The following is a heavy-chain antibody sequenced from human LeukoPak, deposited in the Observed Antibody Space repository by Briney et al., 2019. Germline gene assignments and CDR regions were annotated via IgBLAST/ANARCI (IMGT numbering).Heavy chain of an antibody. CDR3: ARGSTISIAAAGRNDH. J-gene: IGHJ4*02. V-gene: IGHV3-21*01. Sequence: GGSLRLFCAASGFTFSSYSMNWVRQAPGKGLEWVSSISSSSSYIYYADSVKGRFTISRDNAKNSLYLQMNSLRAEDTAVYYCARGSTISIAAAGRNDHWGQATLVTVSS. D-gene: IGHD6-13*01. CDR1: GFTFSSYS. CDR2: ISSSSSYI.